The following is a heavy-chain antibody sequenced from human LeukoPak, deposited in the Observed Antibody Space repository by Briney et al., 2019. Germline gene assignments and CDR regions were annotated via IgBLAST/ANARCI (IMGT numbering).Heavy chain of an antibody. Sequence: GGSLRLSCAASGFSFSSYTMNWVRQAPGKGLEWVSSISSSSNYKYYADSLKGRFTISRDNVQNSLYLQMNSLRAEDTAMYYCARDRGYFDNWGQGTLVTVSS. V-gene: IGHV3-21*01. CDR2: ISSSSNYK. CDR1: GFSFSSYT. CDR3: ARDRGYFDN. J-gene: IGHJ4*02.